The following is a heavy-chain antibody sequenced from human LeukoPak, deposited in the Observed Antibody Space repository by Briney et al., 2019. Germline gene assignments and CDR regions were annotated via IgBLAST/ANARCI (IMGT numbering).Heavy chain of an antibody. Sequence: GGSLRLSCAACGFTFSSYAMSWVRQAPGKGLEWVSAISGSGGSTYYADSVKGRFTISRDNSKNTLYLQMNSLRAEDTAVYYCAKDTLATVTIFDYWGQGTLVTVSS. CDR3: AKDTLATVTIFDY. CDR1: GFTFSSYA. D-gene: IGHD4-17*01. V-gene: IGHV3-23*01. J-gene: IGHJ4*02. CDR2: ISGSGGST.